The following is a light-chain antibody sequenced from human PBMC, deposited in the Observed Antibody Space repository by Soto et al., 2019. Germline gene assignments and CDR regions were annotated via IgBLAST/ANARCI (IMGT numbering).Light chain of an antibody. CDR2: DAS. V-gene: IGKV3-11*01. Sequence: EIVLTQSPAPLSLSPGERATLSCRASQSVSSYLAWYQQKPGQAPRLLIYDASNRATGIPAMFSGSGSGTDFTLTISRLEPEDFAVYYCQQRSKWPMYTFGQGTKLEIK. CDR1: QSVSSY. CDR3: QQRSKWPMYT. J-gene: IGKJ2*01.